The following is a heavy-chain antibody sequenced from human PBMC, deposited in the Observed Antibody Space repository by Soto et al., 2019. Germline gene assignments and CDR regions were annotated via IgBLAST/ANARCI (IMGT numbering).Heavy chain of an antibody. CDR3: ATDIVVVQAAIAPYAFDT. CDR2: VSAYNGNT. D-gene: IGHD2-2*01. V-gene: IGHV1-18*01. J-gene: IGHJ3*02. Sequence: AKIXSKASSYTXSSYGISGVRQAPGQGLEWMGWVSAYNGNTNYAQKLQGRVTMTTDTSTSTAYMELRSLRSDDTAVYYCATDIVVVQAAIAPYAFDTWGQGTMVTVS. CDR1: SYTXSSYG.